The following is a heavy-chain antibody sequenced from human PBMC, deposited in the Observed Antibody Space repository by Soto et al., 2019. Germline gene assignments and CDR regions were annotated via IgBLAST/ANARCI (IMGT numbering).Heavy chain of an antibody. CDR3: ARARGSPVVPAAPYYYYYMDV. J-gene: IGHJ6*03. CDR2: IWYDGSNK. Sequence: QVQLVESGGGVVQPGRSLRLSCAASGFTFSSYGMHWVRQAPGKGLEWVAVIWYDGSNKYYADSVKGRFTISRDNSKNTLYLQMNSLRAEDTAVYYCARARGSPVVPAAPYYYYYMDVWGKGTTVTVSS. D-gene: IGHD2-2*01. CDR1: GFTFSSYG. V-gene: IGHV3-33*01.